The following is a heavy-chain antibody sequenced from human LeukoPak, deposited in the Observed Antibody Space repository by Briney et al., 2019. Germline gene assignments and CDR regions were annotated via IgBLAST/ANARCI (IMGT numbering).Heavy chain of an antibody. D-gene: IGHD6-6*01. CDR2: IYYSGST. J-gene: IGHJ6*03. Sequence: NAGGSLRLSCAASGFTFSSYGMHWIRQPPGKGLEWIGSIYYSGSTYYNPSLKSRVTISVDTSKNQFSLKLSSVTAADTAVYYCLGYSSSHPNYYYYMDVWGKGTTVTVSS. CDR1: GFTFSSYG. V-gene: IGHV4-39*01. CDR3: LGYSSSHPNYYYYMDV.